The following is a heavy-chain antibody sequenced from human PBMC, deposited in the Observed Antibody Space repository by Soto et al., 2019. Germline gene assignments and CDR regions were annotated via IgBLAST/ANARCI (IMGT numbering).Heavy chain of an antibody. J-gene: IGHJ6*02. V-gene: IGHV3-30-3*01. Sequence: GGSLRLSCAASGFTFSSYAMHWVRQAPGKGLEWVAVISYDGSNKYYADSVKGRFTISRDNSKNTLYLQMNSLRAEDTAVYYCARARIAVAVPYYYGMDVWGQGTTVTV. CDR1: GFTFSSYA. D-gene: IGHD6-19*01. CDR3: ARARIAVAVPYYYGMDV. CDR2: ISYDGSNK.